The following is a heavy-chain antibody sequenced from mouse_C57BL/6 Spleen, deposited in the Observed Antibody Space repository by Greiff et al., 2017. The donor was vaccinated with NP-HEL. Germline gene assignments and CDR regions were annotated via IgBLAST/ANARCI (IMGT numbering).Heavy chain of an antibody. CDR2: ISYDGSN. CDR1: GYSITSGYY. J-gene: IGHJ2*01. Sequence: VQLKESGPGLVKPSQSLSLTCSVTGYSITSGYYWNWIRQFPGNKLEWMGYISYDGSNNYNPSLKNRISITRDTSKNQFFLKLNSVTTEDTATYYCARAGTYLYFDYWGQGTTLTVSS. V-gene: IGHV3-6*01. CDR3: ARAGTYLYFDY. D-gene: IGHD4-1*01.